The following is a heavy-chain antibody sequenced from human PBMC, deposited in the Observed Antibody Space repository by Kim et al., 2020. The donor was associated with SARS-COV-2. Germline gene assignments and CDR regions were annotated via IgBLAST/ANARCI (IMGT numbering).Heavy chain of an antibody. CDR2: INTNTGNP. CDR1: GYTFTSYA. CDR3: ARDSKTTVVTPPGYRWFDP. J-gene: IGHJ5*02. D-gene: IGHD4-17*01. Sequence: ASVKVSCKASGYTFTSYAMNWVRQAPGQGLEWMGWINTNTGNPTYAQGFTGRFVFSLDTSVSTAYLQISSLKAEDTAVYYCARDSKTTVVTPPGYRWFDPWGQGTLVTVSS. V-gene: IGHV7-4-1*02.